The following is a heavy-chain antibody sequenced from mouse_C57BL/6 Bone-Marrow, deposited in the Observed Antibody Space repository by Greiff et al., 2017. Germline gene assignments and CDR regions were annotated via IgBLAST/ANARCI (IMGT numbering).Heavy chain of an antibody. CDR3: ARRGLLRPYFDY. D-gene: IGHD1-2*01. V-gene: IGHV3-6*01. J-gene: IGHJ2*01. Sequence: EVKLMESGPGLVKPSQSLSLTCSVTGYSITSGYYWNWIRQFPGNKLEWMGYISYDGSNNYNPSLKNRISITLDTSKNQFFLKLNSVTTEDTATYYCARRGLLRPYFDYWGQGTTLTVSS. CDR2: ISYDGSN. CDR1: GYSITSGYY.